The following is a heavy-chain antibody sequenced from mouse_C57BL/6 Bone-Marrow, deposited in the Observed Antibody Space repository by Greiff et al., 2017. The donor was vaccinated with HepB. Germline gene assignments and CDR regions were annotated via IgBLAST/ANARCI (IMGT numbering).Heavy chain of an antibody. Sequence: QVQLQQSGPELVRPGVSVKISCKGSGYTFTDYAMHWVKQSHAKSLEWIGVISTYYGDASYNQKFKDKGTMTVDKSSSTSYMELARLTSEDSAVYYCARKGHYYFHVWGTGTTVTVSS. J-gene: IGHJ1*03. CDR2: ISTYYGDA. D-gene: IGHD1-1*01. CDR1: GYTFTDYA. V-gene: IGHV1-67*01. CDR3: ARKGHYYFHV.